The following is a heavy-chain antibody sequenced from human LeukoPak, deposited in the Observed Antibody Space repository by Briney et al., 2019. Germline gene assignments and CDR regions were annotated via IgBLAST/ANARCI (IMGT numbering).Heavy chain of an antibody. Sequence: GGSVRLSCAASGFIFNDYAVNWVRQAPGKGLEWVSDISGSGSNTHYTDSVKGRFTISRDNSKNILYLHMNSLRLEDTAVYYCAKAVSPIAPTSYFDSWGQGTMVIVSS. CDR3: AKAVSPIAPTSYFDS. CDR1: GFIFNDYA. J-gene: IGHJ4*02. CDR2: ISGSGSNT. V-gene: IGHV3-23*01. D-gene: IGHD2-15*01.